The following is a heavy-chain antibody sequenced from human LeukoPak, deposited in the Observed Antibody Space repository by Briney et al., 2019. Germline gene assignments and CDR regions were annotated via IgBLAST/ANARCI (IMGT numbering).Heavy chain of an antibody. CDR3: AGGSGWYFDY. Sequence: PGGSLRLSCAASGFTFSNYWMSWVRQAPGKGLEWVATIKQDGTETFYVDSVKGRFTISRDNAKKSLYLQMNSLRVEDTAVYYCAGGSGWYFDYWGQGVLVIVSS. V-gene: IGHV3-7*01. D-gene: IGHD6-19*01. J-gene: IGHJ4*02. CDR1: GFTFSNYW. CDR2: IKQDGTET.